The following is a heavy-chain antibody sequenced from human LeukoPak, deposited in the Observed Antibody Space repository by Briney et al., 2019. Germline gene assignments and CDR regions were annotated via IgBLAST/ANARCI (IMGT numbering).Heavy chain of an antibody. D-gene: IGHD3-22*01. J-gene: IGHJ4*02. CDR3: TRDESSRDYSGGYHY. CDR1: SASATAHY. Sequence: PSQTLSLTCAISSASATAHYGAWIRRPAGNGWGWGGHVHFSGNYNYTPSLRSRVAISLDKSKNYLSLTFKSVSAADTAVYYCTRDESSRDYSGGYHYWGRGVLVTVSS. V-gene: IGHV4-4*07. CDR2: VHFSGNY.